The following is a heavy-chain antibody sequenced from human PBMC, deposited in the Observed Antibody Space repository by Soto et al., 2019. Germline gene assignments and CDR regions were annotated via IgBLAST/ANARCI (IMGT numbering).Heavy chain of an antibody. Sequence: EVQLVETGGGLIQPGGPLRLSCAAAGFTVSGHYMSWVRQAPGKGLEWVSVIYNGGGTYYADSVKGRFTISRDNTKNTLYLQMNSLRAEDMAVYYYASTRGSSYDYWGQGTLVTVSS. J-gene: IGHJ4*02. CDR2: IYNGGGT. V-gene: IGHV3-53*02. CDR1: GFTVSGHY. CDR3: ASTRGSSYDY. D-gene: IGHD6-6*01.